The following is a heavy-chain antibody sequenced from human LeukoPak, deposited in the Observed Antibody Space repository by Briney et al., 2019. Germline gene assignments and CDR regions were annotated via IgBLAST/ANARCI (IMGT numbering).Heavy chain of an antibody. Sequence: GGSLRLSRAASGFTFSSHEMNWVRQAPGKGLEWISYISSGGSTKYYADSVKDRFTISRDNAKNSLYLQLTNVRAEDTGLYYCARFYGSSLYYYYSMDVWGKGTTVSVSS. CDR2: ISSGGSTK. CDR1: GFTFSSHE. J-gene: IGHJ6*03. V-gene: IGHV3-48*03. CDR3: ARFYGSSLYYYYSMDV. D-gene: IGHD6-13*01.